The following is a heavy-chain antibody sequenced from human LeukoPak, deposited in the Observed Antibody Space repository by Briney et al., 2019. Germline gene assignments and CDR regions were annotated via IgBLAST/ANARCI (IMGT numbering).Heavy chain of an antibody. CDR2: IYHSGST. D-gene: IGHD6-6*01. Sequence: SETLSLTCTVSGYSISSGYYWGWIRQPPGKGLEWIGSIYHSGSTNYNPSLKSRVTISVDTSKNQFSLKLSSVTAADTAVYYCASLPRSKNYYYYYMDVWGKGTTVTVSS. CDR1: GYSISSGYY. J-gene: IGHJ6*03. V-gene: IGHV4-38-2*02. CDR3: ASLPRSKNYYYYYMDV.